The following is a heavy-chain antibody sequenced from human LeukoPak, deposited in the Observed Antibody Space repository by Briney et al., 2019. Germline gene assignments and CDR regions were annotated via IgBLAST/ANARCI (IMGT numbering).Heavy chain of an antibody. D-gene: IGHD6-13*01. V-gene: IGHV7-4-1*02. Sequence: ASVKVSCKASGYTFTSYAMNWVRQAPGQGLEWMGWINTNTGNPTYAQGFTGRFVFSLDTSVSTAYLQISCLKAEDTAVYYCARVAGITAAGSDPPFDYWGQGTLVTVSS. CDR3: ARVAGITAAGSDPPFDY. J-gene: IGHJ4*02. CDR2: INTNTGNP. CDR1: GYTFTSYA.